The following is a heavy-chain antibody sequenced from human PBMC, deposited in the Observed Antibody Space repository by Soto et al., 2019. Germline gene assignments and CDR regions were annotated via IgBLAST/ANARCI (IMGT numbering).Heavy chain of an antibody. CDR3: ARSIDYGDPPFDY. CDR1: GYTFTSYD. CDR2: MNPNSGNT. V-gene: IGHV1-8*01. J-gene: IGHJ4*02. D-gene: IGHD4-17*01. Sequence: ASVKVACKASGYTFTSYDINWVRRATGQGLEWMGWMNPNSGNTGYAQKFQGRVTMARNTSISTAYMELSSLRSEDTAVYYCARSIDYGDPPFDYWGQGTLVTVSS.